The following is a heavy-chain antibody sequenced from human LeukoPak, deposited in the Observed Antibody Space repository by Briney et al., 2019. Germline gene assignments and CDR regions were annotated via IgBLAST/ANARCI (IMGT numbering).Heavy chain of an antibody. CDR2: IYTSGST. D-gene: IGHD6-19*01. CDR1: GGSISSGSYY. Sequence: SETLSLTCTVSGGSISSGSYYWSRIRQPAGKGLEWIGRIYTSGSTNYNPSLKSRVTISVDTSKNQFSLKLSSVTAADTAVYYCAREASSGGYYYYYYMDVWGKGTTVTVSS. CDR3: AREASSGGYYYYYYMDV. V-gene: IGHV4-61*02. J-gene: IGHJ6*03.